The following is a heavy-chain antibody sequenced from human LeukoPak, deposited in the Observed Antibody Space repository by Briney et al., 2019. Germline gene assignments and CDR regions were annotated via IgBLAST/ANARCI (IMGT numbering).Heavy chain of an antibody. D-gene: IGHD1-14*01. Sequence: ASVKVSCKASGYTFTSYDINWVRQATGQGLEWMGWMNPNSGNTGYTQKFQGRVTMTRNTSISTAYMELSSLRSEDTAVYYCARTRRPLPINWFDPWGQGTLVTVSS. CDR3: ARTRRPLPINWFDP. J-gene: IGHJ5*02. V-gene: IGHV1-8*01. CDR1: GYTFTSYD. CDR2: MNPNSGNT.